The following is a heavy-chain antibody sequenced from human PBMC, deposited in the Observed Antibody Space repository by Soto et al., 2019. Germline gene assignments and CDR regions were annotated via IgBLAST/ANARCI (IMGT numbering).Heavy chain of an antibody. Sequence: PGASLKISCKGSGYSFTSYWISWVRQMPGKGLEWMGRIDPSDSYTNYSPSFQGHVTISADKSISIAYLQWSSLKASDTAMYYCARVIRGGGYSSSHMNSPWGQGTLVTVSS. CDR2: IDPSDSYT. D-gene: IGHD6-13*01. CDR1: GYSFTSYW. CDR3: ARVIRGGGYSSSHMNSP. J-gene: IGHJ5*02. V-gene: IGHV5-10-1*01.